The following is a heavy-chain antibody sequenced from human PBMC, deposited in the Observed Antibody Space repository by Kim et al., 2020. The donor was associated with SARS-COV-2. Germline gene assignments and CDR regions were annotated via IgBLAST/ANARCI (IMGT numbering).Heavy chain of an antibody. J-gene: IGHJ6*03. CDR3: ARTFGPGFYYYLDV. V-gene: IGHV3-11*01. CDR1: EFSFSDYY. CDR2: ISSSSKLI. D-gene: IGHD3-10*01. Sequence: GGSLRLSCAASEFSFSDYYMSWIRQAPGKGLEWVSTISSSSKLIYYADSVRGRFAVSRDNDRNSLFLEMDGLRAEDAAVYYCARTFGPGFYYYLDVWGKG.